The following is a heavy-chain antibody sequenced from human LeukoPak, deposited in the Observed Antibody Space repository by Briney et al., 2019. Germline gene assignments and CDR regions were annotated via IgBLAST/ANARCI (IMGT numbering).Heavy chain of an antibody. Sequence: SVKVSCKASGGTFSSYAISWVRQAPGQGLEWMGGIIPIFGTANYAQKFQGRVTITADKSASTAYMELSSLRSEDTAVYYCARVVPAAYFDYWGQGTLVTVSS. J-gene: IGHJ4*02. CDR1: GGTFSSYA. V-gene: IGHV1-69*06. CDR2: IIPIFGTA. CDR3: ARVVPAAYFDY. D-gene: IGHD2-2*01.